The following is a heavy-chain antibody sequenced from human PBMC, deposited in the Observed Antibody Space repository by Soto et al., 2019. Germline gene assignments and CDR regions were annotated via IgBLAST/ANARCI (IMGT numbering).Heavy chain of an antibody. D-gene: IGHD3-9*01. V-gene: IGHV1-3*01. CDR1: GYTFTSYA. Sequence: ASVKVSCKASGYTFTSYAMHWVRQAPGQRLGWMGWINAGNGNTKYSQKFQGRLTITRDTSASTAYMELSSLRSEDTAVYYCARNLMDYVILTGYYKAYYFDYWGQGSLVPVSS. CDR3: ARNLMDYVILTGYYKAYYFDY. CDR2: INAGNGNT. J-gene: IGHJ4*01.